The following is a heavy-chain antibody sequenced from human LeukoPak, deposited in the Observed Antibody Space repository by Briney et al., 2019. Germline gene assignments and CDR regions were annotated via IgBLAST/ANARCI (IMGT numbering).Heavy chain of an antibody. CDR1: GYSISSDYY. V-gene: IGHV4-38-2*02. D-gene: IGHD1-26*01. J-gene: IGHJ4*02. CDR3: AREGPAGATVPFDY. CDR2: IHHSGST. Sequence: SETLSLTCTVSGYSISSDYYWGWIRQPPGKGLEWIGSIHHSGSTYYNPSLKSRVTISVDTSKNQFSLKLSSVTAADTAVYYCAREGPAGATVPFDYWGQGTLVTVSS.